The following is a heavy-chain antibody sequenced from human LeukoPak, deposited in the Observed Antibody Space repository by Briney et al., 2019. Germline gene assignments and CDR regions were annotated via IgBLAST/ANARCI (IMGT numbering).Heavy chain of an antibody. Sequence: GGSLRLSCAASGFTFSSYSMNWVRQAPGKGLEWVSSISSSSSYIYYADSVKGRFTISRDNAKNSLYLQMNSLRAEDTAVYYCARDGGIAVAGGFDYWGQRTLVIVSS. D-gene: IGHD6-19*01. J-gene: IGHJ4*02. V-gene: IGHV3-21*01. CDR2: ISSSSSYI. CDR3: ARDGGIAVAGGFDY. CDR1: GFTFSSYS.